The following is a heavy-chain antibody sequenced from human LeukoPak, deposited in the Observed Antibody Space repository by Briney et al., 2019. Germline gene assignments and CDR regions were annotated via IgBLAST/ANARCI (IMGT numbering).Heavy chain of an antibody. CDR1: GFTFSSYG. Sequence: GGTLRLSCAAPGFTFSSYGMSWVRQAPGKGLEWVSAISGSGGSTYYADSVKGRFTISRDNSRNTMYLQMNSLRVEDAAVYYCAKAPVTSCRGAFCYPFDSWGQGTLVTVSS. D-gene: IGHD2-15*01. CDR2: ISGSGGST. V-gene: IGHV3-23*01. CDR3: AKAPVTSCRGAFCYPFDS. J-gene: IGHJ4*02.